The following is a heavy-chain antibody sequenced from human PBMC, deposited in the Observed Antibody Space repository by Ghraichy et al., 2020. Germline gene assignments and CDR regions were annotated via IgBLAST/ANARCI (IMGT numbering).Heavy chain of an antibody. CDR3: ARRRGVWFGERNWFDP. V-gene: IGHV4-34*01. J-gene: IGHJ5*02. CDR2: INHSGST. CDR1: GGSFSGYY. D-gene: IGHD3-10*01. Sequence: SETLSLTCAVYGGSFSGYYWSWIRQPPGKGLEWIGEINHSGSTNYNPSLKSRVTISVDTSKNQFSLKLSSVTAADTAVYYCARRRGVWFGERNWFDPWGQGTLVTVSS.